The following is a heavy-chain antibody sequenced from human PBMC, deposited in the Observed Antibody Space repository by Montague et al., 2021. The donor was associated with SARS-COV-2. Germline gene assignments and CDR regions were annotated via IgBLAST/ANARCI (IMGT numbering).Heavy chain of an antibody. V-gene: IGHV3-23*01. CDR1: GFTFSSSA. CDR2: ISGSAGTT. CDR3: AQDSYSSGLFQVDEYFLH. D-gene: IGHD3-22*01. J-gene: IGHJ1*01. Sequence: SLRLSCAASGFTFSSSAMSWVRQAPGKGLEWVSLISGSAGTTYYADSVKGRFTISRDNSKNTVHLQMNSPRVEDTAVYYCAQDSYSSGLFQVDEYFLHWGQGALVTVAS.